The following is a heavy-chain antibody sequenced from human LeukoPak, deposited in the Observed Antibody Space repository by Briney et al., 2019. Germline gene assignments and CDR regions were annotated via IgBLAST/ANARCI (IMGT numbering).Heavy chain of an antibody. J-gene: IGHJ4*02. D-gene: IGHD3-22*01. V-gene: IGHV3-21*01. CDR3: ASDLVVTTDY. Sequence: PGGSLRLSCTASGFTFSRHNMSWVRQAPGKGLEWVSSINFSSNYIYYADSVGGRFTISRDNAQNSLYLQMNSLRAEDTAVYYCASDLVVTTDYWGQGTLVTVSS. CDR2: INFSSNYI. CDR1: GFTFSRHN.